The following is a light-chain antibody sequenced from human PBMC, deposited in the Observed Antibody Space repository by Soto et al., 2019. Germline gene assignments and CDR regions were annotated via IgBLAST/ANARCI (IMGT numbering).Light chain of an antibody. CDR3: SSYTSSSTWV. CDR2: DVS. J-gene: IGLJ3*02. CDR1: SSDVGGYNY. V-gene: IGLV2-14*01. Sequence: QSVLTQPASVSGSPGQSITISCTGTSSDVGGYNYVSWYQQHPGKAPKLMIYDVSNRPSGVSNHVSGSKSGNSSSLTVSGLQAEYEADYYCSSYTSSSTWVFGGGTKLTVL.